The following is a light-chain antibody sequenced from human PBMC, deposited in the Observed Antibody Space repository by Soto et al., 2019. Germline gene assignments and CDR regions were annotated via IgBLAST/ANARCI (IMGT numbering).Light chain of an antibody. CDR2: HAS. CDR3: QQYNSYS. V-gene: IGKV1-5*01. Sequence: DIQLTQSPSTLPASLGDRVTITCRASQRISNWLAWYQHKPGTAPKVLIYHASNLHSGVPSRLSGSGSGTEFTLTISSLQPDDFATYYCQQYNSYSFGQGTKVDI. CDR1: QRISNW. J-gene: IGKJ1*01.